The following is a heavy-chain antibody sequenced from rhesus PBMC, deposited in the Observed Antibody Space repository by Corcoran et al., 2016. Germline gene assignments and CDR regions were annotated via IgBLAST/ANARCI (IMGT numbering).Heavy chain of an antibody. CDR2: ISYSGST. CDR1: GYSISSGYG. CDR3: ASIAAAAH. J-gene: IGHJ4*01. Sequence: QLQLQESGPGLVKPSETLSLTCAVSGYSISSGYGWSWIRQPPGKGLEWIGYISYSGSTSYNPSLKSRVTISSDTSKNQFSLTLSSVTAADTAVYYCASIAAAAHWGQGVLVTVSS. D-gene: IGHD6-31*01. V-gene: IGHV4-122*02.